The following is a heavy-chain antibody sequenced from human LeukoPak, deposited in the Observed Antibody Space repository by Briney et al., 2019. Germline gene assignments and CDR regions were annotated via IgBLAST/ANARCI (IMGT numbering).Heavy chain of an antibody. D-gene: IGHD4-17*01. Sequence: GGSLRLSCEASGFTFTTYSMTWVRQAPGKGLEWVSIISSGSSAIFSADALKGRFTISRDDAKNLLYLDMNSLSAEDTAVYYCARGHTAVTRHFDFWGQGTLVTVSS. CDR2: ISSGSSAI. V-gene: IGHV3-21*01. J-gene: IGHJ4*02. CDR3: ARGHTAVTRHFDF. CDR1: GFTFTTYS.